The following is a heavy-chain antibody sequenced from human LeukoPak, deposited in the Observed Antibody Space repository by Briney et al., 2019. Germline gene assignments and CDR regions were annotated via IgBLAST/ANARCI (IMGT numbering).Heavy chain of an antibody. Sequence: GGSLRLSCAASGFAFSSYWMSWVRQAPGEGLEWVANIKQDGSEKYYVDSVKGRFTISRDNAKNSLYLQMNSLRAEDTAVYYCARSSIVLMVYAIPPYGMDVWGQGTTVTVSS. V-gene: IGHV3-7*01. J-gene: IGHJ6*02. D-gene: IGHD2-8*01. CDR1: GFAFSSYW. CDR3: ARSSIVLMVYAIPPYGMDV. CDR2: IKQDGSEK.